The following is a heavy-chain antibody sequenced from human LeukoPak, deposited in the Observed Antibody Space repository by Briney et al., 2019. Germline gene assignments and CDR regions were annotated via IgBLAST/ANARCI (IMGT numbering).Heavy chain of an antibody. CDR2: NYPADSDI. J-gene: IGHJ5*02. CDR3: ARGVTRYNWFDP. Sequence: GESLKIYCQAFGYKFSGHWLGWVRQMPGKGLEWMGINYPADSDIQYSPSFQGQATISVDKSINTAYLQWTSLKASDSAMYYCARGVTRYNWFDPWGQGTLVTVSA. V-gene: IGHV5-51*01. CDR1: GYKFSGHW. D-gene: IGHD4-23*01.